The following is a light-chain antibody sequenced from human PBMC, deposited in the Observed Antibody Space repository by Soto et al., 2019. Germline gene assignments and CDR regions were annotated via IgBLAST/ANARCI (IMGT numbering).Light chain of an antibody. V-gene: IGKV3D-15*01. Sequence: EIVMTQSPPTLSVSPGERATLSCRASQSVGSKLAWYQQRPGQAPRLLIYDASNRATGIPARFSGSGSGTEFSLTISSLQSEDFAVYSCQQYGDWPGAFGGRTKVEIK. CDR3: QQYGDWPGA. CDR2: DAS. CDR1: QSVGSK. J-gene: IGKJ4*01.